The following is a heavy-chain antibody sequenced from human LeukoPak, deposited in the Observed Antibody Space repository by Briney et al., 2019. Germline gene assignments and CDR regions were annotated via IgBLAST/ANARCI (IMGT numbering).Heavy chain of an antibody. V-gene: IGHV3-64D*06. D-gene: IGHD3-10*01. CDR2: ISSNGGST. J-gene: IGHJ5*02. CDR1: GFTFSHFA. Sequence: PGGSLRLSCSASGFTFSHFAMHWVRQAPGKGLEYVSGISSNGGSTYDADSVKGGFTISRDNSKNTLYIQMSSLRAEDTAVCYCVKDSASYYYGSGSPWFDPWGQGTLVTVSS. CDR3: VKDSASYYYGSGSPWFDP.